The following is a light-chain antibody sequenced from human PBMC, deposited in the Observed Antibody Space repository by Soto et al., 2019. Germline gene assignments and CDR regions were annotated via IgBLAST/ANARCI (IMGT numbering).Light chain of an antibody. J-gene: IGKJ2*01. CDR2: DAS. CDR3: QQYERPPFA. Sequence: EIVLPQSPGTLSLSPGERATLSCRASQSVSNSYLAWYQQKAGQAPRLLIYDASTRAAGVPDRVTGGGSETDFTLTISGLEPDDFALYFCQQYERPPFAFGQGTKVDIK. CDR1: QSVSNSY. V-gene: IGKV3-20*01.